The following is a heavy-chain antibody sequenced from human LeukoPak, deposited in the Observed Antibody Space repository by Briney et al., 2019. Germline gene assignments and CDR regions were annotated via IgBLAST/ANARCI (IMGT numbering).Heavy chain of an antibody. CDR2: IWCDGSNK. J-gene: IGHJ6*02. CDR1: GFTFSSYG. D-gene: IGHD6-19*01. Sequence: GGSLRLSCAASGFTFSSYGMHWVRQAPGKGLEWVAVIWCDGSNKYYADSVKGRFTISRDNSKNTLYLQMNSLRAEDTAVYYCARDIAVAGTGYYGMDVWGQGTTVTVSS. V-gene: IGHV3-33*01. CDR3: ARDIAVAGTGYYGMDV.